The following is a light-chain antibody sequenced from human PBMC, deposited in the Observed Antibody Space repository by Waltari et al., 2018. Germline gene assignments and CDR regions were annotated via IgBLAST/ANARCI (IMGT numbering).Light chain of an antibody. CDR3: QQSFTTLWT. V-gene: IGKV1-39*01. J-gene: IGKJ1*01. Sequence: DIQMTQSPSTLSASVGDSVTISCRAGQSISVYLNWYQQKHGEAPKLLIHGATTLENGVPTRFSGSGSGTDFTLTISTLQPEDVATYYCQQSFTTLWTFGQGTEVEIK. CDR2: GAT. CDR1: QSISVY.